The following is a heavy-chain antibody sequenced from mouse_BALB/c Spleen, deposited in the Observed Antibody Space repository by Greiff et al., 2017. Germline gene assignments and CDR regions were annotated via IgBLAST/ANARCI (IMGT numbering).Heavy chain of an antibody. CDR1: GFTFSSFG. CDR2: ISSGSSTI. V-gene: IGHV5-17*02. CDR3: ARSITTVVDY. J-gene: IGHJ2*01. D-gene: IGHD1-1*01. Sequence: EVKLVESGGGLVQPGGSRKLSCAASGFTFSSFGMHWVRQAPEKGLEWVAYISSGSSTIYYADTVKGRFTISRDNPKNTLFLQMTSLRSEDTAMYYCARSITTVVDYWGQGTTLTVSS.